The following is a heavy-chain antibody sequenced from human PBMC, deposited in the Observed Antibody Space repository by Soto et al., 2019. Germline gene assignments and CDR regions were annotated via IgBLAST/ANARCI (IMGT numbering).Heavy chain of an antibody. CDR2: INHSGST. J-gene: IGHJ4*02. V-gene: IGHV4-34*01. D-gene: IGHD2-15*01. Sequence: QVQLQQWGAGLLKPSETLSLTCAVYGGSFSGYYWSWIRQPPGKGLEWIGEINHSGSTNYNPSLKSRVTISVDTSKNQFSRKLSSVTAADTAVYYCARVGYCSGGSCFDYWGQGTLVTVSS. CDR3: ARVGYCSGGSCFDY. CDR1: GGSFSGYY.